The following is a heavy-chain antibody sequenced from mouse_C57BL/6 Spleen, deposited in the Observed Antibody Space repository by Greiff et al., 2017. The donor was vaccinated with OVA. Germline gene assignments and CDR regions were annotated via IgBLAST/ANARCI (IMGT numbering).Heavy chain of an antibody. Sequence: VQLQQPGAELVKPGASVKLSCKASGYTFTSYWMHWVKQRPGQGLEWIGMIHPNGSSTNYNEKFKSKATLTVDKSSSTPYMQLSSLTSEDSAVYYCASDSYYGYWGQGTTLTVSS. CDR2: IHPNGSST. CDR1: GYTFTSYW. V-gene: IGHV1-64*01. CDR3: ASDSYYGY. D-gene: IGHD2-12*01. J-gene: IGHJ2*01.